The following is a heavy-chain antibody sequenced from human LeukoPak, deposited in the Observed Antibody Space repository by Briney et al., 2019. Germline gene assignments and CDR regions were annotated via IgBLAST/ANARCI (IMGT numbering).Heavy chain of an antibody. CDR2: MNPNSGNT. CDR1: GYTFTSYD. D-gene: IGHD6-13*01. Sequence: GASVKVSCKASGYTFTSYDINWVRQATGQGLEWMGWMNPNSGNTGYAQKFQGRVTMTTDTSTSTAYMELKSLRSDDTAVYYCASASGSDSSWYYYWGQGTLVTVSS. J-gene: IGHJ4*02. V-gene: IGHV1-8*01. CDR3: ASASGSDSSWYYY.